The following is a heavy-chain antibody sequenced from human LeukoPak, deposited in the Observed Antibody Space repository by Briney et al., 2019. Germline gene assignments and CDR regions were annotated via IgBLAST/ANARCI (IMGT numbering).Heavy chain of an antibody. CDR1: GYTFTSYA. J-gene: IGHJ4*02. CDR2: INAGNGNT. V-gene: IGHV1-3*01. D-gene: IGHD3-22*01. CDR3: AMRKPYDSSGPFDY. Sequence: ASVKVSCKASGYTFTSYAMHWVRQAPGQRLEWMGWINAGNGNTKYSQKFQGRVAITRDTSASTAYMELSSLRSEDTAMYYCAMRKPYDSSGPFDYWGQGTLVTVSS.